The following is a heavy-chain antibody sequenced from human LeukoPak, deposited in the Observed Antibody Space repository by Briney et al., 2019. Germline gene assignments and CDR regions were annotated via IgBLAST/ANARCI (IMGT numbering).Heavy chain of an antibody. V-gene: IGHV5-51*01. CDR1: GYSCTSCW. Sequence: GESLKICCKGSGYSCTSCWIGWVRQMPGKGLEWMGIIYPGDSDTRYSPSFQGQVTISADKSISTASLQWSRLKASDTAMYYCARNNWNYGPFDYWGQGTLVTVSS. CDR3: ARNNWNYGPFDY. CDR2: IYPGDSDT. D-gene: IGHD1-7*01. J-gene: IGHJ4*02.